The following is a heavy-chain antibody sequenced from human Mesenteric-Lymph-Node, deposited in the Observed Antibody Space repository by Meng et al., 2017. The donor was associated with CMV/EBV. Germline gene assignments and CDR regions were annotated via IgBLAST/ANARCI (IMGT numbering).Heavy chain of an antibody. CDR3: ARDWVEGYDILTGYYKGRYFDL. CDR1: GYSISSGYS. CDR2: IYHSGST. Sequence: SETLSLTCTVSGYSISSGYSWGWVRQPPGKGLEWIATIYHSGSTYYNPSLKSRVTISVDTSKNQFSLKLSSVTAADTAVYYCARDWVEGYDILTGYYKGRYFDLWGRGTLVTVSS. J-gene: IGHJ2*01. V-gene: IGHV4-38-2*02. D-gene: IGHD3-9*01.